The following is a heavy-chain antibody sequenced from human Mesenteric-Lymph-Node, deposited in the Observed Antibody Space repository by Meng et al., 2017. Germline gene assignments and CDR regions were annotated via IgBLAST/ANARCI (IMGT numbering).Heavy chain of an antibody. Sequence: ASVKVSCKASGYTFTSYGISWVRQAPGQGLEWMGWISAYNGNTNYAQKLQGRVTMTTDTSTSTAYMELRSLRSDDTAVYYCARWGCYYDSSGYWDWGQGTLVTVSS. CDR2: ISAYNGNT. V-gene: IGHV1-18*01. CDR3: ARWGCYYDSSGYWD. CDR1: GYTFTSYG. D-gene: IGHD3-22*01. J-gene: IGHJ4*02.